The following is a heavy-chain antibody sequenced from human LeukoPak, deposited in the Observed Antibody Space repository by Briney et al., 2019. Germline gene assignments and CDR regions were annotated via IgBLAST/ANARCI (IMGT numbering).Heavy chain of an antibody. D-gene: IGHD5-12*01. Sequence: ASVKVSCKASGYTFSSYDINWVRQATGQGLEWMGWMNPNSGNTGYAQKFQGRVTITRNTSISTAQMELSSLRSEDTAVYYCARAPKWQGYYYYMDVWGKGTTVTVPS. CDR2: MNPNSGNT. CDR1: GYTFSSYD. J-gene: IGHJ6*03. CDR3: ARAPKWQGYYYYMDV. V-gene: IGHV1-8*03.